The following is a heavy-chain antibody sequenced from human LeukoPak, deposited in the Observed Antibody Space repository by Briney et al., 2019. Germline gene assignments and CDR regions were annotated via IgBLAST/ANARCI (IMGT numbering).Heavy chain of an antibody. Sequence: PSETLSLTCTVSGGSISSYYWSWIRQPPGKGLEWIGYIYYSGSTNYNPSLKSRVTISVDTSKNQFSLKLSSVTAADTAVYYCARVYSSGWCADWYFDLWGRGTLVTVSS. V-gene: IGHV4-59*01. D-gene: IGHD6-19*01. CDR2: IYYSGST. CDR3: ARVYSSGWCADWYFDL. CDR1: GGSISSYY. J-gene: IGHJ2*01.